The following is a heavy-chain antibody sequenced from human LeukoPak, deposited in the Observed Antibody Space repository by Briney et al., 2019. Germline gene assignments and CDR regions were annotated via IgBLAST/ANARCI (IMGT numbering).Heavy chain of an antibody. CDR3: ARDGLRRPPTPYCGGDCPLDY. CDR1: GLTVSSNC. CDR2: IYSGGNT. Sequence: GGSLRLSCAASGLTVSSNCMSWVRQAPGKGLEWVSFIYSGGNTYYADSVKGRFTISRDNSKNTIHLQMNSLRAEDTAMYYCARDGLRRPPTPYCGGDCPLDYWGQGTLVSVSS. D-gene: IGHD2-21*02. J-gene: IGHJ4*02. V-gene: IGHV3-53*01.